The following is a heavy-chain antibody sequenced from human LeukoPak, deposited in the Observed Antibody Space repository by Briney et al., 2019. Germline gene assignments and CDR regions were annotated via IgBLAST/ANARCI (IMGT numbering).Heavy chain of an antibody. V-gene: IGHV3-23*01. CDR2: ISGSGGST. CDR3: AKDTGGYSYGYIRD. Sequence: GGSLRLSCAASGFTFSSYAMSWVRQAPGKGLEWVSAISGSGGSTYYADSVKGRFTISRDNSKNTLYPQMNSLRAEDTAVYYCAKDTGGYSYGYIRDWGQGTLVTVSS. J-gene: IGHJ4*02. CDR1: GFTFSSYA. D-gene: IGHD5-18*01.